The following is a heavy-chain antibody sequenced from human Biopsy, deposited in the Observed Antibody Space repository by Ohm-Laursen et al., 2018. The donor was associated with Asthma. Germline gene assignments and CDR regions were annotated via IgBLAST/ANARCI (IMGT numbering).Heavy chain of an antibody. CDR1: GDSFSNYA. J-gene: IGHJ2*01. Sequence: SVKVSCKPSGDSFSNYAISWVRQAPGQGLEWMGRIDPNSGGTNYAQKFLGRVTMTRDTSVNTAFMVLSRLRSDDTAVYYCARIKIRIGAGTDRYFDLWGRGTLVTVSS. V-gene: IGHV1-2*06. CDR3: ARIKIRIGAGTDRYFDL. D-gene: IGHD3-16*01. CDR2: IDPNSGGT.